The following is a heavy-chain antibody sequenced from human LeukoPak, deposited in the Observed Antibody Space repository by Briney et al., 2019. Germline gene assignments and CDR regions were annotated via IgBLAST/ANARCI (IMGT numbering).Heavy chain of an antibody. D-gene: IGHD3-3*01. CDR1: GGSISSYY. V-gene: IGHV4-59*08. J-gene: IGHJ4*02. CDR3: ARGITIFGVVYYDY. CDR2: IYYSGST. Sequence: SETLSLTCTVSGGSISSYYWSWIRQPPGKGLEWIGYIYYSGSTNYNPSLKSRVTISVDTSKNQFSLKLSSVTAADTAVYYCARGITIFGVVYYDYWGQGTLVTVSS.